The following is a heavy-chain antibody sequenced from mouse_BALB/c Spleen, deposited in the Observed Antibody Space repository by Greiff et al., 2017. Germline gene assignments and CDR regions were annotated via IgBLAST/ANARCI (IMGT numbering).Heavy chain of an antibody. CDR1: GFTFSSYG. V-gene: IGHV5-6*01. CDR2: ISSGGSYT. J-gene: IGHJ4*01. CDR3: ARPHYGSSPFYAMDY. Sequence: EVQGVESGGDLVKPGGSLKLSCAASGFTFSSYGMSWVRQTPDKRLEWVATISSGGSYTYYPDSVKGRFTISRDNAKNTLYLQMSSLKSEDTAMYYCARPHYGSSPFYAMDYWGQGTSVTVSS. D-gene: IGHD1-1*01.